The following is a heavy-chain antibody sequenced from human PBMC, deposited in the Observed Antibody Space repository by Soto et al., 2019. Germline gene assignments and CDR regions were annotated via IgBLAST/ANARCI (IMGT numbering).Heavy chain of an antibody. J-gene: IGHJ4*02. CDR1: GFTFSSYG. CDR3: ASDRWSWSYPLDY. V-gene: IGHV3-33*01. CDR2: IWYDGSNK. D-gene: IGHD1-26*01. Sequence: GGSLRLSCAASGFTFSSYGMHWVRQAPGKGLEWVAGIWYDGSNKYYADSVKGRFTITRDNSKNTLYLQMNSLRAEDTAVYYCASDRWSWSYPLDYWGQGTLVTVSS.